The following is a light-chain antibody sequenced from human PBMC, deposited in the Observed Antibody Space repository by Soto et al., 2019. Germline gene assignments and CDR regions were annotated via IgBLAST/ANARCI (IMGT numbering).Light chain of an antibody. J-gene: IGKJ3*01. CDR3: QQYGSSFT. CDR2: GAS. CDR1: QSVSSSY. Sequence: EIVLTQSPGTLSLSPGERATLSCRASQSVSSSYLAWYQQKPGQAPRLLIYGASSRATGIADRFSGSGSGTYFTLTISRLEPEDFAVYYCQQYGSSFTFGPGTKVDIK. V-gene: IGKV3-20*01.